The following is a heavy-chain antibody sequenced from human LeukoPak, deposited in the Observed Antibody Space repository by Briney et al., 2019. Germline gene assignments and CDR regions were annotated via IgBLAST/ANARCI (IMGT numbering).Heavy chain of an antibody. CDR1: GYTFTSYA. CDR2: INTNTGNP. D-gene: IGHD6-13*01. Sequence: ASVKVSCKASGYTFTSYAMNWVRQAPGQGLEWMGWINTNTGNPTYAQGSTGRFVFSLDTSVSTAYLQISSLKAEDTAVYYCARDGSGAAAGNFDYWGQGTLVTVSS. V-gene: IGHV7-4-1*02. J-gene: IGHJ4*02. CDR3: ARDGSGAAAGNFDY.